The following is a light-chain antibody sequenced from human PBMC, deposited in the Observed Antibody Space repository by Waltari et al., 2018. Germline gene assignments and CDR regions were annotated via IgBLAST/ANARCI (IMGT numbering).Light chain of an antibody. J-gene: IGLJ1*01. V-gene: IGLV2-14*01. Sequence: QSALTQPPSASGSPGQSVTISCTGTSSDVGAYNSVSWYQQHPGKAPKLMIYEVSNRPSGVSNRFSGSKSGNTASLSISGLQSEDEADYYCSSYRTGTTYVFGTGTYVTVL. CDR2: EVS. CDR3: SSYRTGTTYV. CDR1: SSDVGAYNS.